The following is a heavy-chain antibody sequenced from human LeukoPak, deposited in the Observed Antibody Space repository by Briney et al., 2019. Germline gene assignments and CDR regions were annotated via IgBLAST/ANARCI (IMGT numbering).Heavy chain of an antibody. J-gene: IGHJ4*02. Sequence: ASVKVSCKASGGTFSSYAISWVRQAPGQGLEWMGGIIPIFGTANYAQKFQGRVTITADESTSTAYMELSSLRSEDTAVYYCARNDYGGILGFDYWGQGTLVTVSS. V-gene: IGHV1-69*13. CDR3: ARNDYGGILGFDY. D-gene: IGHD4-23*01. CDR2: IIPIFGTA. CDR1: GGTFSSYA.